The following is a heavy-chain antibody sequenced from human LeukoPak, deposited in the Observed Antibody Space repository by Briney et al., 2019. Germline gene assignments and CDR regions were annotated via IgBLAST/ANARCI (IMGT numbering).Heavy chain of an antibody. D-gene: IGHD6-19*01. J-gene: IGHJ6*03. V-gene: IGHV4-38-2*02. CDR2: IYHSGST. CDR3: ARRIAVAGYYYYYYMDV. Sequence: SETLSLTCTVSGYSISSGYYWGWIRQPPGKGLEWIGSIYHSGSTYYNPSLKSRVTISVDTSKNQFSLKLSSVTAADTAVYYCARRIAVAGYYYYYYMDVWGKGTTVTVSS. CDR1: GYSISSGYY.